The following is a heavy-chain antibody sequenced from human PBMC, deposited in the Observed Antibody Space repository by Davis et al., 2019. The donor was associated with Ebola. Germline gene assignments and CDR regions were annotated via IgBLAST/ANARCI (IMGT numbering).Heavy chain of an antibody. CDR1: GGTFSSYA. Sequence: SVKVSCKASGGTFSSYAISWVRQAPGQGLEWMGGIIPIFGTANYAQKFQGRVTITADKSTSTAYMELSSLRSEDTAVYYCARDWRNPGVAEDGRGFALWGQGTLVIVSS. V-gene: IGHV1-69*06. D-gene: IGHD6-19*01. CDR2: IIPIFGTA. CDR3: ARDWRNPGVAEDGRGFAL. J-gene: IGHJ5*02.